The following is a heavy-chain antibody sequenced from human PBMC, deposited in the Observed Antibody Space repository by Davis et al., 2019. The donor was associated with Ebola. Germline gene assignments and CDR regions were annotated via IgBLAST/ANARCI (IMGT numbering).Heavy chain of an antibody. CDR2: IWYDGSNK. Sequence: GESLKISCAASGFTFSSYAMHWVRQAPGKGLEWVAVIWYDGSNKYYADSVKGRFTISRDNSKNTLYLQMNSLRAEDTAVYYCTSWVPAANFDYWGQGTLVTVSS. CDR1: GFTFSSYA. V-gene: IGHV3-33*01. D-gene: IGHD2-2*01. CDR3: TSWVPAANFDY. J-gene: IGHJ4*02.